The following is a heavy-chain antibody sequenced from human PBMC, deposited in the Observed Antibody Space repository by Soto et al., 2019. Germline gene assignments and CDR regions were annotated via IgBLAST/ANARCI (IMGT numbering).Heavy chain of an antibody. J-gene: IGHJ4*02. Sequence: QVQLVQSGAEVKKPGASVKVSCRASGYTFANYGISWVRQALGHGIEWMGWINANNGNTNYAQKLQGRVTMTTDTATSTAYLELRSLRSDDTAVYYCEGDPMTGYFQFDFWGQGALVPVSS. CDR3: EGDPMTGYFQFDF. CDR1: GYTFANYG. CDR2: INANNGNT. D-gene: IGHD3-9*01. V-gene: IGHV1-18*01.